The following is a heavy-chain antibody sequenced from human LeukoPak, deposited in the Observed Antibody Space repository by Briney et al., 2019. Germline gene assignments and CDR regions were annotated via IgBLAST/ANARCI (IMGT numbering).Heavy chain of an antibody. Sequence: PGGSLRLSCAASGFTFSSYGMHWVRQAPGKGLEWVAVIWYDGSNKYYADSVKGRFTISRDNSKNTLYLQMNSLRAEDTAVYYCAKAAGSLGMDDAFDIWGQGTMDTVS. CDR3: AKAAGSLGMDDAFDI. V-gene: IGHV3-33*06. J-gene: IGHJ3*02. CDR2: IWYDGSNK. CDR1: GFTFSSYG. D-gene: IGHD1-14*01.